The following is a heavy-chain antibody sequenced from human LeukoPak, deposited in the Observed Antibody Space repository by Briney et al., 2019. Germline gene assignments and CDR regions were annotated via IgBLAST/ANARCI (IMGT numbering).Heavy chain of an antibody. CDR1: GGSISSGGYS. CDR2: IYYSGST. CDR3: ARRYYGSGAYLRTTNWFDP. J-gene: IGHJ5*02. D-gene: IGHD3-10*01. Sequence: SETLSLTCAVSGGSISSGGYSWRWIRQPPGKGLEWIGYIYYSGSTYYNPSLKSRVTISVDTSKNQFSLKLSSVTAADTAVYYCARRYYGSGAYLRTTNWFDPWGQGTLVTVSS. V-gene: IGHV4-30-4*07.